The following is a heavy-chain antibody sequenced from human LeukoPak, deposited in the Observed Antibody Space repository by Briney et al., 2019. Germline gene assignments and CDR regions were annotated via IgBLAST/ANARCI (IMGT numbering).Heavy chain of an antibody. CDR2: FDPEDGET. D-gene: IGHD1-26*01. CDR1: GYTLTELS. CDR3: ARAGYRGAPGTFDY. Sequence: ASVKVSCKVSGYTLTELSMHWVRQAPGKGLEWMGGFDPEDGETIYAQKFQGRVTMTRNTSISTAYMELSSLRSEDTAVYYCARAGYRGAPGTFDYWGQGTLVTVSS. J-gene: IGHJ4*02. V-gene: IGHV1-24*01.